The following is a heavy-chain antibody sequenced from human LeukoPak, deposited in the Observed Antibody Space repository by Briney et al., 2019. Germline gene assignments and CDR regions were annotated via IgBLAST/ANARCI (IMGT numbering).Heavy chain of an antibody. V-gene: IGHV4-39*01. J-gene: IGHJ4*02. CDR3: ARTIVATGEIDY. Sequence: SETLSLTCTVSGGSISSSSYYWGWIRHPPGKGLEWIGSIYYSRSTYYNPSLKSRVTISVDTSKNQFSLKLSSVTAADTAVYYCARTIVATGEIDYWGQGTLVTVSS. CDR1: GGSISSSSYY. CDR2: IYYSRST. D-gene: IGHD5-12*01.